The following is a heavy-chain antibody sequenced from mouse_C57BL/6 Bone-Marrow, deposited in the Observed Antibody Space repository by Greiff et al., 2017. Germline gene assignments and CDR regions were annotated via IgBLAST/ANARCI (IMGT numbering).Heavy chain of an antibody. J-gene: IGHJ2*01. Sequence: QVHVKQSGAELVRPGTSVKMSCKASGYTFTNYWIGWAKQRPGHGLEWIGDIYPGGGYTNYNEKFKGKATLTADKSSSTAYMQVSSLTSEDSAIYCCARIYYSLFDYWGQGTTLTVSS. V-gene: IGHV1-63*01. CDR2: IYPGGGYT. D-gene: IGHD1-1*01. CDR3: ARIYYSLFDY. CDR1: GYTFTNYW.